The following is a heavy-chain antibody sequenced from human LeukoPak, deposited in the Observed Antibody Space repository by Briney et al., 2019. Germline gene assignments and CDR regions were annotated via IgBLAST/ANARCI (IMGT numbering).Heavy chain of an antibody. CDR1: GGSISSGSYY. CDR3: ARDGSGMDV. CDR2: IYYSGST. D-gene: IGHD1-1*01. Sequence: PSQTLSLTCTVSGGSISSGSYYWSWIRQPPGKGLEWIGYIYYSGSTNYNPSLKSRVTISVDTSKNQFSLKLSSVTAADTAVYYCARDGSGMDVWGQGTTVTVSS. J-gene: IGHJ6*02. V-gene: IGHV4-61*01.